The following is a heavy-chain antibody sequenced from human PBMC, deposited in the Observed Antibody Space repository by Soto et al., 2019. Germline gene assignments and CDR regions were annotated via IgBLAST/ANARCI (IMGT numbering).Heavy chain of an antibody. CDR2: ISWSCGST. CDR1: AFTFSCFA. Sequence: WGTLRLSCAASAFTFSCFAMRWVLQALGHGLDWVSAISWSCGSTYSADSVNWRFTISRDHSKNTLYLQLSSLRAEDTAVYYCARGFSTVKGAPPDFCGQGSLLPFSS. J-gene: IGHJ4*02. V-gene: IGHV3-23*01. CDR3: ARGFSTVKGAPPDF.